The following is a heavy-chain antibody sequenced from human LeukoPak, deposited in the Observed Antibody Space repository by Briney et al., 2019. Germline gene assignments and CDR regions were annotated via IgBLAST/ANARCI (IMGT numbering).Heavy chain of an antibody. J-gene: IGHJ4*02. V-gene: IGHV4-34*01. Sequence: GSLRLSCAASGFTFSNAWMSWIRQPPGKGLEWLGEINHSGSTNYSPSLKSRVTISGDTSKNQLSLKLSSVTAADTAVYYCARGPRGIAAAGSDYWGPGTLVTVSS. CDR1: GFTFSNAW. CDR3: ARGPRGIAAAGSDY. D-gene: IGHD6-13*01. CDR2: INHSGST.